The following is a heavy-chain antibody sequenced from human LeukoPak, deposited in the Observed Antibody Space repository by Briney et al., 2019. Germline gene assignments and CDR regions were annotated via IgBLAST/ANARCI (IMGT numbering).Heavy chain of an antibody. CDR2: INHSGST. CDR1: GGSFSGYY. V-gene: IGHV4-34*01. Sequence: SETLSLTCAVYGGSFSGYYWSWIRQPPGKGLEWIGEINHSGSTNYNPSLKSRVTISVDTSKNQFSLKLSSMTAADTAVYYCARDNPVPVWGQGALVTVSS. J-gene: IGHJ4*02. D-gene: IGHD1-1*01. CDR3: ARDNPVPV.